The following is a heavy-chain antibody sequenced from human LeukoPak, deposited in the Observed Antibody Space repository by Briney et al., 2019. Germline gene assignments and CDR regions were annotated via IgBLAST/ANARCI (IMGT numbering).Heavy chain of an antibody. J-gene: IGHJ4*02. V-gene: IGHV3-21*01. CDR1: GFTFSSYS. D-gene: IGHD3-3*01. CDR2: ISSSISYI. CDR3: ARDAHYDFWSGYYSTWPLGY. Sequence: GGSLRLSCAASGFTFSSYSINWVRQAPGKGLEWVSSISSSISYIYYADSVKGRFTISRDNAKNSLYLQMNSLRAEDTAVYYCARDAHYDFWSGYYSTWPLGYWGQGALVTVSS.